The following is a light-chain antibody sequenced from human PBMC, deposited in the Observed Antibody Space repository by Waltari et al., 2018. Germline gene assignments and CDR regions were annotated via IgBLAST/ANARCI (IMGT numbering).Light chain of an antibody. CDR3: GSYTSSSTLV. CDR2: VVS. CDR1: SSDVGGYDY. Sequence: QSALTQPASVSGSPGQSITIFCTGTSSDVGGYDYVSWYQQHPGKAPKLMLYVVSSRPSGVSNRFSGSKSGNTASLTISGLQAEDEADYHCGSYTSSSTLVFGTGTKVTVL. J-gene: IGLJ1*01. V-gene: IGLV2-14*03.